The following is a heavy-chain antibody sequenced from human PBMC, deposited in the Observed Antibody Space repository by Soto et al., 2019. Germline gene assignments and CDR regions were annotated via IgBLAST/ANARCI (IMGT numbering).Heavy chain of an antibody. V-gene: IGHV1-24*01. D-gene: IGHD2-21*02. CDR3: ATVPPHTVVTPGYFDY. CDR2: FDPEDGET. CDR1: GYTLTELS. J-gene: IGHJ4*02. Sequence: ASVKVSCKVSGYTLTELSMHWVRQAPGKGLEWMGGFDPEDGETIYAQKFQGRVTMTEDTSTDTAYMELSSLRSEDTAVYYCATVPPHTVVTPGYFDYWGQGTLVTVSS.